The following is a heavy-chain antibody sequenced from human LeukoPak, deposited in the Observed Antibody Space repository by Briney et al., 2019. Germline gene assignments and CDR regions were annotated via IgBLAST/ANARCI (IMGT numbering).Heavy chain of an antibody. V-gene: IGHV1-18*01. D-gene: IGHD6-13*01. J-gene: IGHJ4*02. CDR1: GYTFTSYG. CDR3: ARVTYSNIFDY. CDR2: ISAYNSNT. Sequence: ASVKVSCMASGYTFTSYGISWVRQAPGQGLEWMGWISAYNSNTTYAQKLQGRVTMTTDTSTSTAYMELRSLRSEDTVVYYCARVTYSNIFDYWGQGTLVTVSS.